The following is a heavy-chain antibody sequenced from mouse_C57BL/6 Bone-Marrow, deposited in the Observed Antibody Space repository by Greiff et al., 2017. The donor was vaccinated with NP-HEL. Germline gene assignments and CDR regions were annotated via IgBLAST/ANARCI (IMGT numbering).Heavy chain of an antibody. D-gene: IGHD1-1*01. CDR1: GFNIKDDY. CDR3: TLLRYFDY. CDR2: IDPENGDT. Sequence: EVQLQESGAELVRPGASVKLSCTASGFNIKDDYMHWVKQRPEQGLEWIGWIDPENGDTAYASKFQGKATITADTSSNTAYLQLSSLTSEDTAVYYCTLLRYFDYWGQGTTLTVSS. J-gene: IGHJ2*01. V-gene: IGHV14-4*01.